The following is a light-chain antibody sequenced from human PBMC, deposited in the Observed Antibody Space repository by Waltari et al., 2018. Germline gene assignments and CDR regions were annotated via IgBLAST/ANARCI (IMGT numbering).Light chain of an antibody. V-gene: IGLV2-23*01. CDR3: CSYAGRRSLM. Sequence: QSALTQTASVSGSPGQSITISCTGTRSELGSHNLVCWYQKSPGKAPILIIYEDNKRPSGASNRFSGSKSGNTASLTIFGLQAEDEGEYYCCSYAGRRSLMFGGGTKVTVL. CDR2: EDN. J-gene: IGLJ3*02. CDR1: RSELGSHNL.